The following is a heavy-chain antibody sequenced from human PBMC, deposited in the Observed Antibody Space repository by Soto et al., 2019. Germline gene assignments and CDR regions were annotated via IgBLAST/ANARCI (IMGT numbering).Heavy chain of an antibody. Sequence: SVKVSCKASGYAFTGHYIHWVREAPEQGPEWMGEIGPESGATRYAQRFQGRVTMTRDMSITTVYMELNNLSPDDTAVYYCGRGRSGQIVVFYWGQGTPVTVSS. J-gene: IGHJ4*02. D-gene: IGHD1-26*01. CDR2: IGPESGAT. CDR3: GRGRSGQIVVFY. CDR1: GYAFTGHY. V-gene: IGHV1-2*02.